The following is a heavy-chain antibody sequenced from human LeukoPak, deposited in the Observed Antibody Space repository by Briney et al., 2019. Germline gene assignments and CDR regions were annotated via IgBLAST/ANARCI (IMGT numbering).Heavy chain of an antibody. CDR2: IKSDGSST. V-gene: IGHV3-74*01. D-gene: IGHD3-10*01. CDR1: GFTFSSHW. Sequence: GGSLRPSCVASGFTFSSHWMHWVRQAPGKGLVWVSRIKSDGSSTSYADSVKGRFTISRDNAKNTLYLQMNSLRAEDTAVYYCARGYYYGLWGQGTLVTVSS. J-gene: IGHJ4*02. CDR3: ARGYYYGL.